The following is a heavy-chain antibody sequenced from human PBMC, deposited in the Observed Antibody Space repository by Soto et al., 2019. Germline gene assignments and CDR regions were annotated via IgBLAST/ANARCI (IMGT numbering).Heavy chain of an antibody. CDR2: ISSSSSYI. D-gene: IGHD3-10*01. CDR3: ATYSPQPYRSGSYLDDSGPDQYYYYYYMDV. V-gene: IGHV3-21*01. Sequence: GGSLRLSCAASGFTFSSYSMNWVRQAPGKGLEWVSSISSSSSYIYYADSVKGRFTISRDNAKNSLYLQMNSLRAEDTAVYYCATYSPQPYRSGSYLDDSGPDQYYYYYYMDVWGKGTTVTVSS. J-gene: IGHJ6*03. CDR1: GFTFSSYS.